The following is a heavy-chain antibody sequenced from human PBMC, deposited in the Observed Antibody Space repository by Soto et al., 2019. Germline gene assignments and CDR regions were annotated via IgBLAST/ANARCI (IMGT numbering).Heavy chain of an antibody. CDR3: AREREYYDFWSGYSRTNWFDP. J-gene: IGHJ5*02. V-gene: IGHV4-31*03. CDR1: GGSISSGGYY. CDR2: IYYSGST. D-gene: IGHD3-3*01. Sequence: QVQLQESGPGLVKPSPTLSLTCTVSGGSISSGGYYWSWIRQHPGKGLEWIGYIYYSGSTYYNPSLKSRVTISVDTSKNQFSLKLSSVTAADTAVYYCAREREYYDFWSGYSRTNWFDPWGQGTLVTVSS.